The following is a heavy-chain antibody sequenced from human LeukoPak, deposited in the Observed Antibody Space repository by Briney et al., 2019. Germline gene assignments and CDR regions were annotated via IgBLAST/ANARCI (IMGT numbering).Heavy chain of an antibody. CDR2: IYPGDSDT. D-gene: IGHD2-15*01. CDR1: GYSFTSYW. J-gene: IGHJ4*02. CDR3: ARRSECSGGSCYLGPVGY. Sequence: GESLKISCKGSGYSFTSYWIGWVRQMPGKGLEWMGIIYPGDSDTRYSSSFQGQVTISADKSISTAYLQWSSLKASDTAMYYCARRSECSGGSCYLGPVGYWGQGTLVTVSS. V-gene: IGHV5-51*01.